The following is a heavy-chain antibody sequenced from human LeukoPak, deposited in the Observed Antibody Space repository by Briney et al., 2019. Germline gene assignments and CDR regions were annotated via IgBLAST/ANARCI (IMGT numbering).Heavy chain of an antibody. J-gene: IGHJ3*02. CDR1: GYTFTSYG. Sequence: ASVKVSCKASGYTFTSYGISWVRQAPGQGLEWMGWISAYNGNTNYAQKLQGRVTMTTDTSTSTVYMELSSLKSEDTAVYYCARAGGEAAAAIDAFDIWGQGTMVTVSS. CDR3: ARAGGEAAAAIDAFDI. CDR2: ISAYNGNT. V-gene: IGHV1-18*01. D-gene: IGHD2-2*02.